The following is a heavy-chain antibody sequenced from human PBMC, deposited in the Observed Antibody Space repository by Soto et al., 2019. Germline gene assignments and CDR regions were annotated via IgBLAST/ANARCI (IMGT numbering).Heavy chain of an antibody. CDR3: ARPTRPALYVFDF. CDR2: IYYSGST. J-gene: IGHJ3*01. V-gene: IGHV4-31*03. CDR1: GGSLSSGAYY. Sequence: PSETLSLTCTVSGGSLSSGAYYWSWVRQHPGKGLEWIGFIYYSGSTYFSPSLKSRLTISVDTSKNQFSLKLSSVTAADTAMYYCARPTRPALYVFDFWGQVTMVTV. D-gene: IGHD2-2*01.